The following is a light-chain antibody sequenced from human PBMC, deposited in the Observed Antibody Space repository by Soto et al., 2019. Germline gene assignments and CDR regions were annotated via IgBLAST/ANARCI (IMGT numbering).Light chain of an antibody. CDR3: QKYNSAPWT. V-gene: IGKV1-27*01. CDR1: QGISNY. CDR2: AAS. Sequence: DFQMTQSPSSLSASVGDRVTITCRASQGISNYLAWYQQKPGKVPKLLVYAASTLQSGVPSRFSGSGSGTDLTLTISSLQPEDVATYYCQKYNSAPWTFGQGTKVEIK. J-gene: IGKJ1*01.